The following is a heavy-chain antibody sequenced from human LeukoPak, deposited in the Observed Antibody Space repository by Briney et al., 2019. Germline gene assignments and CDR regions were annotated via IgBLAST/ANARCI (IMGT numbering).Heavy chain of an antibody. Sequence: GGSLRLSCAASGFTFSSYGMHWVRQAPGKGLEWVAFIRYDGSNKYYADSVKGRFTISRDNSKNTLYLQMNSLRAEDTAVYYCAKDEAIFGVVYLFDYWGQGTLVTVSS. V-gene: IGHV3-30*02. D-gene: IGHD3-3*01. CDR1: GFTFSSYG. J-gene: IGHJ4*02. CDR2: IRYDGSNK. CDR3: AKDEAIFGVVYLFDY.